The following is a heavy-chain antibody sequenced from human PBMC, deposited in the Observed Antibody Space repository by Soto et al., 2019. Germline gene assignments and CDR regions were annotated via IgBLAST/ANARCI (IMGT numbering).Heavy chain of an antibody. CDR1: GFTFSSYG. Sequence: GGSLRLSCAASGFTFSSYGMHWVRQAPGKGLEWVAVIWYDGSNKYYADSVKGRFTISRDNSKNTLYLQMNSLRAEDTAVYYCARDLEYSGSYLVPDYGMDVWGQGTTVTVSS. J-gene: IGHJ6*02. CDR2: IWYDGSNK. D-gene: IGHD1-26*01. CDR3: ARDLEYSGSYLVPDYGMDV. V-gene: IGHV3-33*01.